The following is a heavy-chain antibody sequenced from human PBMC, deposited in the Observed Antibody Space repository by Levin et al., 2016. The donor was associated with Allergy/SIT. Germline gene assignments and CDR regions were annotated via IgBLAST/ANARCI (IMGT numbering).Heavy chain of an antibody. CDR1: EFTFNYAW. CDR3: TTALLWFGEPPIPAAFDI. D-gene: IGHD3-10*01. V-gene: IGHV3-15*01. CDR2: IKSKTDGGTT. J-gene: IGHJ3*02. Sequence: GGSLRLSCAASEFTFNYAWMSWVRQAPGKGLEWVGRIKSKTDGGTTDYAAPLKGRFTISRDDSKKTLYLQMNSLKTEDTAVYYCTTALLWFGEPPIPAAFDIWGQGTMVTVSS.